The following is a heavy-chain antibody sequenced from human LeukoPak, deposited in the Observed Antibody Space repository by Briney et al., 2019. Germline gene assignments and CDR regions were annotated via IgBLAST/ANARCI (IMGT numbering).Heavy chain of an antibody. CDR3: ARSFISVAGTFDY. CDR2: IYTSGST. D-gene: IGHD6-19*01. V-gene: IGHV4-4*07. CDR1: VAPVISYC. Sequence: PSESLSPTFTVPVAPVISYCCTSIRQPAGKVLEWIERIYTSGSTNYNPSLKSRVTISVDTSKNQFSLRLSSVTAADTAVYYCARSFISVAGTFDYWGQGTLVTVSS. J-gene: IGHJ4*02.